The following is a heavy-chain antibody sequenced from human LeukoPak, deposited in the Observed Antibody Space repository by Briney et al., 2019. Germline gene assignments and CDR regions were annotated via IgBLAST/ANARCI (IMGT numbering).Heavy chain of an antibody. CDR3: ARGGYSRGQGSPFDY. J-gene: IGHJ4*02. CDR2: INTKTGNP. V-gene: IGHV7-4-1*02. CDR1: GYTFTNYP. D-gene: IGHD6-19*01. Sequence: ASVKVSCKASGYTFTNYPMIWVRQAPGQGLEWMEWINTKTGNPTYAQGFTGRFIFSLDTSVGTTYLQINSLKTEDTAVYYCARGGYSRGQGSPFDYWGQGTLVTVSS.